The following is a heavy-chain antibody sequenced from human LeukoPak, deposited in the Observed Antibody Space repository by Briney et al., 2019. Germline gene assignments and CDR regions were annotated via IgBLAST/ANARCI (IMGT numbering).Heavy chain of an antibody. D-gene: IGHD3-16*01. CDR2: IIPIFGTA. CDR3: ARARMGAPYYYYGMDV. CDR1: GYTFTSYY. V-gene: IGHV1-69*13. Sequence: SVKVSCKASGYTFTSYYMHWVRQAPGQGLEWMGGIIPIFGTANYAQKFQGRVTITADESTSTAYMELSSLRSEDTAVYYCARARMGAPYYYYGMDVWGQGTTVTVSS. J-gene: IGHJ6*02.